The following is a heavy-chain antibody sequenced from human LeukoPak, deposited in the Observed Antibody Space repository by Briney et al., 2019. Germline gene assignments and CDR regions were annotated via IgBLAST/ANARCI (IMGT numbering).Heavy chain of an antibody. CDR3: AEGTYYDILTGYVPFDY. CDR1: GGSISSYY. D-gene: IGHD3-9*01. J-gene: IGHJ4*02. Sequence: SETLSLTCTVSGGSISSYYWSWIRQPPGKGLEWIGYIYYSGSTNYNPSLKSRVTISVDTSKNQFSLKLSSVTAADTAVYYCAEGTYYDILTGYVPFDYWGQGTLVTVSS. V-gene: IGHV4-59*12. CDR2: IYYSGST.